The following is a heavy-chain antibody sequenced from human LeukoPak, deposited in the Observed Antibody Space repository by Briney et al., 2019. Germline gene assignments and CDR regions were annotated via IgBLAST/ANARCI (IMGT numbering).Heavy chain of an antibody. J-gene: IGHJ4*02. D-gene: IGHD2-21*02. V-gene: IGHV1-18*01. CDR2: ISAYNGNT. Sequence: ASVKVSCKASGYTFTSYGISWVRQAPGQGLEWMGWISAYNGNTNYAQKLQGRVTMTTDTSTSTAYMELRSLRSDGTAVYYCARVTGVTAIRYYFDYWGQGTLVTVSS. CDR3: ARVTGVTAIRYYFDY. CDR1: GYTFTSYG.